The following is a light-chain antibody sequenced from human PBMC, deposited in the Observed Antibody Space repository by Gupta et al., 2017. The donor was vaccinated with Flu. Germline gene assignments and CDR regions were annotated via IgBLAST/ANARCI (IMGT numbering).Light chain of an antibody. CDR3: QLKSYPPWT. V-gene: IGKV1-9*01. Sequence: DIQLTQSPSFLSASVADRVTITCRASQGINSYLAWYQQKPGKAPKLLMYSTSILQVGVPSRFSGSGSGTEFTLTINRLQPEDFATYYCQLKSYPPWTFGQGTKVEIK. CDR1: QGINSY. J-gene: IGKJ1*01. CDR2: STS.